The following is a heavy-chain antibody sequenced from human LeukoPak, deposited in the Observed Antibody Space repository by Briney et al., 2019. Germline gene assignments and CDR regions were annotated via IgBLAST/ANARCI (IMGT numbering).Heavy chain of an antibody. Sequence: SVKVSCKASGGTFCSYAISWVRQAPGQGLEWMGRIIPILGIANYAQKFQGRVTITADKSTSTAYMELSSLRSEDTAVYYCARADGGRIDYWGQGTLVTVSS. V-gene: IGHV1-69*04. J-gene: IGHJ4*02. CDR3: ARADGGRIDY. CDR1: GGTFCSYA. CDR2: IIPILGIA. D-gene: IGHD1-14*01.